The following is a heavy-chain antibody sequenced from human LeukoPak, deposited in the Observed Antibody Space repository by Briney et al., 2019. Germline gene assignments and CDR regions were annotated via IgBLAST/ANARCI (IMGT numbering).Heavy chain of an antibody. CDR3: ATGGADYGDYEDAFDI. CDR1: GYTLTELS. CDR2: FDPEDGET. D-gene: IGHD4-17*01. V-gene: IGHV1-24*01. Sequence: EASVKVSCKVSGYTLTELSMHWVRQAPGKGLEWMGGFDPEDGETIYAQKFQGRVIMTEDTSTDTAYMELSSMRSEDTAVYYCATGGADYGDYEDAFDIWGQGTMVTVSS. J-gene: IGHJ3*02.